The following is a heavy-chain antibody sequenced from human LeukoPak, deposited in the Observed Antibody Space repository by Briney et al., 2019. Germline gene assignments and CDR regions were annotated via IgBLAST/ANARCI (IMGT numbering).Heavy chain of an antibody. CDR1: GYTFTSYD. CDR3: ARVEDIVVVPAAIPTSWFDP. J-gene: IGHJ5*02. D-gene: IGHD2-2*02. CDR2: MNPNSGNT. V-gene: IGHV1-8*01. Sequence: ASVKVSCKASGYTFTSYDINWVRQATGQGLEWMGWMNPNSGNTGYAQKFQGRVTMTRNTSISTAYMELSSLRSEDTAVYYCARVEDIVVVPAAIPTSWFDPWGQGTLVTVSS.